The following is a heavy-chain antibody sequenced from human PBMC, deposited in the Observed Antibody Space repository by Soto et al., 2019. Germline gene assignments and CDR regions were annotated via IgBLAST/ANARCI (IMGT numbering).Heavy chain of an antibody. J-gene: IGHJ4*02. CDR2: IIPMLGMA. Sequence: QVQLVQSGAEVKKPGSSVKVSCKASGGTFSSYTFSWVRQAPGQGLEWMGRIIPMLGMANYAQKFQGRVTLTADKTTSSAYMELSSLRYEDTAEYYCANRGYSYGFVIYWGKGTLVTVSS. D-gene: IGHD5-18*01. CDR1: GGTFSSYT. CDR3: ANRGYSYGFVIY. V-gene: IGHV1-69*02.